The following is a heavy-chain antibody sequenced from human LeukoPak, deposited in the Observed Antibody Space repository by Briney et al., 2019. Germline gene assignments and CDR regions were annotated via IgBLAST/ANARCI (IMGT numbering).Heavy chain of an antibody. CDR1: GGSIYSYY. CDR2: IYNSGST. CDR3: ARGFYGSGSRGPFDY. V-gene: IGHV4-59*12. Sequence: SETLSLTCTVSGGSIYSYYWSWIRQPPGKGLEGIGYIYNSGSTNYNPSLKSRVTISVDRSKNQFSLKLSSVTAADTAVYYCARGFYGSGSRGPFDYWGQGTLVTVSS. J-gene: IGHJ4*02. D-gene: IGHD3-10*01.